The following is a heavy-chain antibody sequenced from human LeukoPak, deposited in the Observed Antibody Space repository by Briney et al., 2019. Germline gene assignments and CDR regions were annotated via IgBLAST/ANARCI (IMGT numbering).Heavy chain of an antibody. V-gene: IGHV4-34*01. CDR3: ARHGWHAWYFDL. CDR1: GESFSGYS. J-gene: IGHJ2*01. D-gene: IGHD6-19*01. CDR2: TNQRRNT. Sequence: SETLSRTCVVYGESFSGYSWSWIRQPPGKGLEWIGETNQRRNTNYNPSLKSRVTISIDTSKNQFSLKLSSVTAADTAVYYCARHGWHAWYFDLWGRGTLVTVSS.